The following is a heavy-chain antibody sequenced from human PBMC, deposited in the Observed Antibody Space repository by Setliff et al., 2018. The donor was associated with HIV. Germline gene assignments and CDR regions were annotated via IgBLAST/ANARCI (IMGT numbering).Heavy chain of an antibody. CDR3: AKEGRTTSAFDV. D-gene: IGHD1-1*01. CDR2: INQDGSDA. J-gene: IGHJ3*01. V-gene: IGHV3-43*02. CDR1: GYSIRSGYY. Sequence: PSETLSLTCAVSGYSIRSGYYWGWVRQVPGKGLVWISDINQDGSDANYAESVRGRFTISRDNSKDSLYLQMNSLRIEDTALYYCAKEGRTTSAFDVWGQGTMVTVSS.